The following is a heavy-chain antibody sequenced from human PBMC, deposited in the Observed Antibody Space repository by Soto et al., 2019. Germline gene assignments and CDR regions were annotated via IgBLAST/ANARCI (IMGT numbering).Heavy chain of an antibody. J-gene: IGHJ4*02. V-gene: IGHV3-23*01. CDR1: GFTFSSYA. CDR3: AKDLREILLWFGDLLTPPFDS. CDR2: ISGSGGST. Sequence: LRLSCAASGFTFSSYAMSWVRQAPGKGLEWVSAISGSGGSTHYADSVKGRFTISRDNSKNILFLQMNNLRAEDTALYYCAKDLREILLWFGDLLTPPFDSWGQGTLVTVSS. D-gene: IGHD3-10*01.